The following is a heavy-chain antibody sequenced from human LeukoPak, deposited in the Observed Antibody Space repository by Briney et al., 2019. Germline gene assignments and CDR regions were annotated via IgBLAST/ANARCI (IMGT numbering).Heavy chain of an antibody. Sequence: ASVKVSCKASGGTFSSYAISWVRQASGQGLEWMGRIIPILGIANYAQKFQGRVTITADKSTSTAYMELSSLRSEDTAVYYCALQADIVVENWFDPWGQGTLVTVSS. CDR2: IIPILGIA. D-gene: IGHD2-2*01. V-gene: IGHV1-69*04. CDR3: ALQADIVVENWFDP. J-gene: IGHJ5*02. CDR1: GGTFSSYA.